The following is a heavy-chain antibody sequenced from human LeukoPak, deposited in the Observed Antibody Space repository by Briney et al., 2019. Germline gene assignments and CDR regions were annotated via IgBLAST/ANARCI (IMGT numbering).Heavy chain of an antibody. V-gene: IGHV3-66*01. Sequence: PGGSLRLSCAASGFTVSSNYMGWVRQAPGKGLEWVSVIYSGGSTYYADSVKGRFTISRDNSKNTLYLQMNSLRAEDTAVYYCARGTWPLYYFDYWGQGTLVTVSS. CDR2: IYSGGST. CDR1: GFTVSSNY. CDR3: ARGTWPLYYFDY. J-gene: IGHJ4*02. D-gene: IGHD2-2*01.